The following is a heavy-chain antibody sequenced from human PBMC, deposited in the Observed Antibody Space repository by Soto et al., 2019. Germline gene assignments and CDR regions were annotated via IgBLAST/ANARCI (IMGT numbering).Heavy chain of an antibody. D-gene: IGHD3-16*01. Sequence: SETLSLTCTVSGASLSSGDYFWSWIRQPPGKGLEWIGYIYYSGSTNYNPSLKSRVTISVDTSKNQFSLKLSSVTAADTAVYYCARVWGYAFDYWGQGTLVTVSS. CDR2: IYYSGST. V-gene: IGHV4-61*08. J-gene: IGHJ4*02. CDR1: GASLSSGDYF. CDR3: ARVWGYAFDY.